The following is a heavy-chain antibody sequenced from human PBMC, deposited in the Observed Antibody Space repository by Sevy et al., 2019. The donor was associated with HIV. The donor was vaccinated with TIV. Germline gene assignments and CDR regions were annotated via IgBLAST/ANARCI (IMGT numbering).Heavy chain of an antibody. CDR1: GFNISSAS. V-gene: IGHV3-15*07. D-gene: IGHD3-10*01. J-gene: IGHJ4*02. Sequence: GGSLRLSCGGSGFNISSASMNWVLQAPGRGLEWVGRIKAKIDGETTDYGAPVKGRFIISRDDSRKTVYVQLNSVKSEDTAMYFCTTRPYGSIIDYWGQGTLVTVSS. CDR2: IKAKIDGETT. CDR3: TTRPYGSIIDY.